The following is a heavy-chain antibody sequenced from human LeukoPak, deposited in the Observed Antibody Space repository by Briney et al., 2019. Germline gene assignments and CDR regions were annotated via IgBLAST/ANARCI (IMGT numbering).Heavy chain of an antibody. Sequence: PGGSLRLSCAASGFTFSSYSMNWVRQAPGRGREWVSYTTSSSRTIYYADSVKGRFTISRDNAKYSLYLQMDSLRDEDTAVYYCARDSSYAFDIWGQGTMVTVSS. CDR1: GFTFSSYS. V-gene: IGHV3-48*02. J-gene: IGHJ3*02. CDR3: ARDSSYAFDI. CDR2: TTSSSRTI.